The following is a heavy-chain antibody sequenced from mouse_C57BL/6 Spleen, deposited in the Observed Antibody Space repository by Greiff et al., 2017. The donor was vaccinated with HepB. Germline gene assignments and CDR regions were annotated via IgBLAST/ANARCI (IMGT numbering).Heavy chain of an antibody. CDR1: GYTFTSYW. J-gene: IGHJ4*01. CDR3: ARFDGYYDYAMDY. Sequence: VKLQESGTELVKPGASVKLSCKASGYTFTSYWMHWVKQRPGQGLEWIGNINPSNGGTKYNEKFKSKATLTVDKSSSTAYMQLSSLTSEDSAVYYCARFDGYYDYAMDYWGQGTSVTVSS. V-gene: IGHV1-53*01. CDR2: INPSNGGT. D-gene: IGHD2-3*01.